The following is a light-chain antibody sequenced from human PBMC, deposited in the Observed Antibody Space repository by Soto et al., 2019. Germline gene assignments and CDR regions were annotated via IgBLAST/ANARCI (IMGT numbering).Light chain of an antibody. J-gene: IGKJ1*01. Sequence: AIQMTQSPSSLSASVGDRVTITCRASQGIRNDLGWYQQKPGKAPKLLIYAASTLQSGVPSRFSGSGSGTXXXLXXXSXXXXXXXXYYCLQDYSYPRTFGQGTKVEIK. CDR3: LQDYSYPRT. V-gene: IGKV1-6*01. CDR2: AAS. CDR1: QGIRND.